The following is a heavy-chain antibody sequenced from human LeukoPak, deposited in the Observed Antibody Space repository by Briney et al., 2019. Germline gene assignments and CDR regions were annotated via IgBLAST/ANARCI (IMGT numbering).Heavy chain of an antibody. V-gene: IGHV3-48*03. J-gene: IGHJ5*02. D-gene: IGHD5-24*01. CDR2: ISRSGITK. CDR3: ARDAKEETATVGEGWFDP. CDR1: GFTFSTYE. Sequence: GGSLRLSCAVSGFTFSTYEMNWVRQAPGKGLDWVSYISRSGITKYYADSVKGRFTVSRDNAKNSLYLQMNSLRAEDTAVYYCARDAKEETATVGEGWFDPWGQGTLVTVSS.